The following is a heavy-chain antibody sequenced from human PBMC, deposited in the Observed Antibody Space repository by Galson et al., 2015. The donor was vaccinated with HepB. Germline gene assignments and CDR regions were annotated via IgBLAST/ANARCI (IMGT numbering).Heavy chain of an antibody. CDR1: GFTFTSSA. V-gene: IGHV1-58*02. D-gene: IGHD3-22*01. Sequence: SVKVSCKASGFTFTSSAMQWVRQARGQRLEWIGWIVVGSGNTNYAQKFQERVTITRDTSKNQFSLKLSSVTAADTAVYYCAREHYDSSGYYYTPYFDYWGQGTLVTVSS. J-gene: IGHJ4*02. CDR2: IVVGSGNT. CDR3: AREHYDSSGYYYTPYFDY.